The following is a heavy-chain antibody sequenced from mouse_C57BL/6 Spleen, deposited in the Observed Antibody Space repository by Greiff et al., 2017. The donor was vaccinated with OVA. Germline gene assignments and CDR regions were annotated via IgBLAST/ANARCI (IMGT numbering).Heavy chain of an antibody. J-gene: IGHJ3*01. D-gene: IGHD4-1*01. Sequence: QVQLQQSGPELVKPGASVKISCKASGYVFSSSWMNWVKQRPGTGLEWIGRIYPGDGDTTYNGKFKGKATLTADKSSSTAYMQLSSLTSEDSAVYFCARDGGDPGNWFAYWGQGTLVTVSA. CDR1: GYVFSSSW. CDR2: IYPGDGDT. CDR3: ARDGGDPGNWFAY. V-gene: IGHV1-82*01.